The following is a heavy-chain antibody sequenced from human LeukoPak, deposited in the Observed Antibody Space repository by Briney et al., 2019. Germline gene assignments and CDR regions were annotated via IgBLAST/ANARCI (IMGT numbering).Heavy chain of an antibody. CDR1: GGSISSGSYY. CDR3: ARQEYQLLDAFDI. Sequence: SQTLSLTCTVSGGSISSGSYYWSWIRQPAGKGLEWIGCIYTSGSTNYNPSLKSRVTISVGTSKNQFSLKLSSVTAADTAVYYCARQEYQLLDAFDIWGQGTMVTVSS. V-gene: IGHV4-61*02. CDR2: IYTSGST. D-gene: IGHD2-2*01. J-gene: IGHJ3*02.